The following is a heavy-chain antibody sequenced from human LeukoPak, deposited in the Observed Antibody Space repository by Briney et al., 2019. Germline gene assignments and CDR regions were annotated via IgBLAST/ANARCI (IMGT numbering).Heavy chain of an antibody. D-gene: IGHD5-24*01. J-gene: IGHJ3*02. V-gene: IGHV1-2*02. CDR1: GYTFTAYY. CDR3: ARDLGDGYNSYAFDM. Sequence: ASVKVSCKASGYTFTAYYLHWVRQAPGQGLEWMGWINPDSGGTNSAQRFQGRVTMTRDTSISTDYMELRRLRSDDTAMYYCARDLGDGYNSYAFDMWGQGTMVTVSS. CDR2: INPDSGGT.